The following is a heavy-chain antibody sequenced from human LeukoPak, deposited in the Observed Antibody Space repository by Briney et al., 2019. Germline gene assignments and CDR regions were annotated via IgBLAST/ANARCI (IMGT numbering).Heavy chain of an antibody. CDR2: ISSSTTTI. J-gene: IGHJ4*02. Sequence: GGSLRVSCAASGFTFSTYSMNWVRQAPGKGLEWISYISSSTTTIYYADSVKGRFTISRDNAQNSLYLQMTSLRDEDTAVYYCARDDVGFGEWPDYWGQGTLVTVSS. V-gene: IGHV3-48*02. D-gene: IGHD3-10*01. CDR1: GFTFSTYS. CDR3: ARDDVGFGEWPDY.